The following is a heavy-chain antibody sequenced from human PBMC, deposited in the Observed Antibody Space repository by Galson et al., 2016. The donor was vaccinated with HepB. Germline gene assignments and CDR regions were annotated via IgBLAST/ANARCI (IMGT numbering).Heavy chain of an antibody. Sequence: ETLSLTCAVSGASISGHYWSWIREPPGKGLEWIGYVHYSGATYYNPSLKSRVSISIDTSRNHFSLRLTSVTAADTAVYYCARDGRAWVGLDVWGQGTTVTVSS. V-gene: IGHV4-59*11. D-gene: IGHD3-16*01. CDR1: GASISGHY. CDR2: VHYSGAT. J-gene: IGHJ6*02. CDR3: ARDGRAWVGLDV.